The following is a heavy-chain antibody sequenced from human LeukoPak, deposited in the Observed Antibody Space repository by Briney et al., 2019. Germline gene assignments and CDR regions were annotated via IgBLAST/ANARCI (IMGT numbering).Heavy chain of an antibody. V-gene: IGHV3-7*01. CDR1: GFTFSGYW. CDR3: ATYLGGVAYYFDY. Sequence: GGSLRLSCAASGFTFSGYWMSWVRQAPGKGLECVANIKQDGSEEYYVDSVKGRFTISRDNAENSLFLQMNSLRAEDTAVYYCATYLGGVAYYFDYWGQGTLVTVSS. D-gene: IGHD2-8*02. J-gene: IGHJ4*02. CDR2: IKQDGSEE.